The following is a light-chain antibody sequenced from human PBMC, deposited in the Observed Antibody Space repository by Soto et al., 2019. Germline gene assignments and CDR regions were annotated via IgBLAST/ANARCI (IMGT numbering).Light chain of an antibody. J-gene: IGKJ1*01. Sequence: EIVLTQSPGTLSLSPGERATLSCRASESVSDNYLAWYQQRSGQAPRLVIYGASGMATGIPDRFSGSWSGTDFTLTISRLEPEDFAVYYCQVFDGSLWTFGQGTKVDIK. CDR3: QVFDGSLWT. CDR1: ESVSDNY. CDR2: GAS. V-gene: IGKV3-20*01.